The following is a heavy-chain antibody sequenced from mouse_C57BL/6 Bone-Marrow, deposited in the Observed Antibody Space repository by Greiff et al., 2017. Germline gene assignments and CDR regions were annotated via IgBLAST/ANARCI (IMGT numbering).Heavy chain of an antibody. Sequence: EVKLVESGGDLVKPGGSLKLSCAASGFTFSSYGMSWVRQTPDKRLEWVATISSGGSYTYYPDSVKGRFTISRDNAKNTLYLQMSSLKSEDTARYFCARDGYWYFDVCGTGTTVTVSS. V-gene: IGHV5-6*01. J-gene: IGHJ1*03. CDR1: GFTFSSYG. CDR2: ISSGGSYT. CDR3: ARDGYWYFDV.